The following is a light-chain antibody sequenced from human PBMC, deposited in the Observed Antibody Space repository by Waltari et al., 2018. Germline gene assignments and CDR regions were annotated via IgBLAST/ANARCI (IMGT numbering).Light chain of an antibody. Sequence: SVLTQPPSVSAAPGQKVTIPCSGSSANIGNDYVSWYQQLPGTAPKLFIYENNKRPSGIPDRFSGSKSGTSATLGITGLQTGDEADYYCGTWDTTLSALIFGGGTKLTVL. CDR1: SANIGNDY. CDR2: ENN. CDR3: GTWDTTLSALI. J-gene: IGLJ2*01. V-gene: IGLV1-51*01.